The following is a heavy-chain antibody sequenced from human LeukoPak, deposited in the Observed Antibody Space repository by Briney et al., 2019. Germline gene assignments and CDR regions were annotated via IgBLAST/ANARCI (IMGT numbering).Heavy chain of an antibody. CDR3: ARETLINVDAFDI. CDR1: GFTFSDYY. D-gene: IGHD3-16*01. CDR2: ISSSSSYT. Sequence: PGGSLRLSCAASGFTFSDYYMSWIRQAPGKGLEWVSYISSSSSYTNYADSVKGRFTISRDNAKNTLYLQMNSLRAEDTAVYYCARETLINVDAFDIWGQGTMVTVSS. J-gene: IGHJ3*02. V-gene: IGHV3-11*06.